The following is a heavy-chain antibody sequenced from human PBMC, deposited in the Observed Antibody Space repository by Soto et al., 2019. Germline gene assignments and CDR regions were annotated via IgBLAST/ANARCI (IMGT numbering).Heavy chain of an antibody. D-gene: IGHD1-1*01. CDR3: AKVPTGEMGTVFQAFDI. CDR1: GFTFSNYA. Sequence: ELQVLESGGGLVQPGGSLRLSCAASGFTFSNYAMSWVRQAPGQGLEWVSSISHSGSSTYYADSVKGRFPISRDNSKNTLDLQMSTLRGEDTAVYYCAKVPTGEMGTVFQAFDIWGQGTMVTVSS. V-gene: IGHV3-23*01. J-gene: IGHJ3*02. CDR2: ISHSGSST.